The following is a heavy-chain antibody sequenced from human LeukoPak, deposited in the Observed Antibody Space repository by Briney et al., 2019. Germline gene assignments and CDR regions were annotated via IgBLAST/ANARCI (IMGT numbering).Heavy chain of an antibody. V-gene: IGHV3-21*01. J-gene: IGHJ4*02. Sequence: PGGSLRLSCAASGFAFSSYGMNWVRQAPGKGLEWVSSVSSSGTYIYYADSVKGRFTISRDNAKNSLYLQMNSLRAEDTAVYYCARCEGYYYGSGSYYNIDYWGQGTLVTVSS. CDR1: GFAFSSYG. CDR3: ARCEGYYYGSGSYYNIDY. D-gene: IGHD3-10*01. CDR2: VSSSGTYI.